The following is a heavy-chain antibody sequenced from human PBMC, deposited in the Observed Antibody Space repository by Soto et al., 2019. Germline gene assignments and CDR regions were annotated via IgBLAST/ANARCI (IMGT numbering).Heavy chain of an antibody. CDR3: ARGISRVVTATPNGYYFDY. D-gene: IGHD2-21*02. CDR1: GGSISSGGYS. CDR2: ISHSGST. V-gene: IGHV4-30-2*01. Sequence: SETLSLTCAVSGGSISSGGYSWSWIRQPPGKGLEWIGYISHSGSTYYNPSLKSRVTISVDTSKNQFSLKLSSVTAADTAVYYCARGISRVVTATPNGYYFDYWGQGTLVTVSS. J-gene: IGHJ4*02.